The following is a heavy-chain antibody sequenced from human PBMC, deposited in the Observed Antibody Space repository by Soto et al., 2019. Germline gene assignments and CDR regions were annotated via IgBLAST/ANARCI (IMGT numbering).Heavy chain of an antibody. D-gene: IGHD6-19*01. J-gene: IGHJ6*03. CDR3: AKVGGTAGYYYMDV. CDR1: GFTFSSYG. CDR2: ISYDGSNK. Sequence: PGGSLRLCCAASGFTFSSYGMDGVRQAPGKGLEWVAVISYDGSNKYYADSAKGRFTISRDNSKNTLYLQMNSLRAEDTAVYYCAKVGGTAGYYYMDVWGKGTTVTVSS. V-gene: IGHV3-30*18.